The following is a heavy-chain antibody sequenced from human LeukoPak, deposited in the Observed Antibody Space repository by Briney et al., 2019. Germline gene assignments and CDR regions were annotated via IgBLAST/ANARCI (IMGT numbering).Heavy chain of an antibody. CDR3: AMTLVGSNLRFDY. CDR2: FYPGDSDT. V-gene: IGHV5-51*01. J-gene: IGHJ4*02. D-gene: IGHD1-26*01. Sequence: GESLKISCKGSGYTFTSYWIGWVRQMPGKDLEWMGFFYPGDSDTRYSPSFQGQVTISADKSISTAYLQWSSLKASDTAMYYCAMTLVGSNLRFDYWGQGTLVTVSS. CDR1: GYTFTSYW.